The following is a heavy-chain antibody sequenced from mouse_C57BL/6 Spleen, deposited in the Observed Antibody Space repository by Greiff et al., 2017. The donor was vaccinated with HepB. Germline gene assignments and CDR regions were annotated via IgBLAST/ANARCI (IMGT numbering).Heavy chain of an antibody. J-gene: IGHJ4*01. CDR3: AKHPITTVVATESDYNAMDY. CDR1: GFSLTSYG. CDR2: IWGGGST. D-gene: IGHD1-1*01. V-gene: IGHV2-9*01. Sequence: QVHVKQSGPGLVAPSQSLSITCTVSGFSLTSYGVDWVRQPPGKGLEWLGVIWGGGSTNYNSALMSRLSISKDNSTSQVFLKMNSLQTDDTAMYYCAKHPITTVVATESDYNAMDYWGQGTSVTVSS.